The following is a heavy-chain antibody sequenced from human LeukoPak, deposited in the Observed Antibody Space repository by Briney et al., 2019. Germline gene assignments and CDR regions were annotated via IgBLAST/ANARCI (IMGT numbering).Heavy chain of an antibody. J-gene: IGHJ6*02. D-gene: IGHD4-23*01. V-gene: IGHV4-39*02. CDR1: GGSISSISSNNYH. CDR2: IYYSGST. CDR3: AREMGVVTAHGIDV. Sequence: SETLSHTCIVSGGSISSISSNNYHWGWIRQPPGKGLEWIGSIYYSGSTYYNPSLKSRVTISVDMSKNQFSLKLSSVTAADTALYYCAREMGVVTAHGIDVWGQGTTVTVSS.